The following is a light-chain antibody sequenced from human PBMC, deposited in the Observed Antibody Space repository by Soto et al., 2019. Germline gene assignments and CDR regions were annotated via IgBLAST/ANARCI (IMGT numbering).Light chain of an antibody. J-gene: IGKJ4*01. CDR2: GAF. Sequence: EIVMTQSPATLSVSPGERATLSCRASQSVSSDLAWYQQKPGQAPRLLIYGAFTMATGIPARFSGSGSGTEFTLTISSLQSEDFAVYYCHQYNNWPLTFGGGTKVEIK. CDR1: QSVSSD. CDR3: HQYNNWPLT. V-gene: IGKV3-15*01.